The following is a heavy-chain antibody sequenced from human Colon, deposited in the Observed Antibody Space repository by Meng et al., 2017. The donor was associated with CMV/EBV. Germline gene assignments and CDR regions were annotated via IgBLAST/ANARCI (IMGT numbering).Heavy chain of an antibody. CDR1: GFSGRWYD. CDR2: IWYDGSNK. Sequence: ASGFSGRWYDMHWVRQAPGKGLEWVAVIWYDGSNKYYADSVKGRFTISRDNSKNTLYLQMNSLRAEDTAVYYCAKSVDTAMVTQFDYWGQGTLVTVSS. D-gene: IGHD5-18*01. V-gene: IGHV3-33*06. J-gene: IGHJ4*02. CDR3: AKSVDTAMVTQFDY.